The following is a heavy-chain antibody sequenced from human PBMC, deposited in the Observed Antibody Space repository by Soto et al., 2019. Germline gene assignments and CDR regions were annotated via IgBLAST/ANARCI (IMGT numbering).Heavy chain of an antibody. CDR1: GYSFTSYW. J-gene: IGHJ6*02. CDR3: ARHRGGCTSGVCEVHYYYGMDV. Sequence: AGESLKISCKGSGYSFTSYWIGWVRQMPGKGLEWMGIIYPGDSDTRYSPSFQGQVTISADKSISTAYLQWSSLKASDTAMYYCARHRGGCTSGVCEVHYYYGMDVWGQGTTVTVSS. CDR2: IYPGDSDT. D-gene: IGHD2-8*01. V-gene: IGHV5-51*01.